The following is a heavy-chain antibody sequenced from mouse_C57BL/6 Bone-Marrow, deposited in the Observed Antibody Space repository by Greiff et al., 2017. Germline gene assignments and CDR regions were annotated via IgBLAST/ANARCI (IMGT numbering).Heavy chain of an antibody. D-gene: IGHD1-1*01. CDR1: GFTFSDYY. CDR2: INYDGSST. CDR3: ARDITTVVTDWYFDV. Sequence: EVQLVESEGGLVQPGSSMKLSCTASGFTFSDYYMAWVRQVPEKGLEWVANINYDGSSTYYLDSLKSRFIISRDNAKNILYLQMSSLKSEDTATYYCARDITTVVTDWYFDVWGTGTTVTVSS. V-gene: IGHV5-16*01. J-gene: IGHJ1*03.